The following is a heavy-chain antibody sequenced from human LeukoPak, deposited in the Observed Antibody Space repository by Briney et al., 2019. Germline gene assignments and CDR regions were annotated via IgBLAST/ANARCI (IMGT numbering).Heavy chain of an antibody. CDR2: IYYSGNT. V-gene: IGHV4-61*01. CDR3: ARTYYDASGYSDAFDI. J-gene: IGHJ3*02. CDR1: GGSVSSGSYY. D-gene: IGHD3-22*01. Sequence: PSETLSLTCTVSGGSVSSGSYYWSWIRQPPGKGLEWIGYIYYSGNTYYNPSLESRVTISVDTSKNQFSLKLSSVTGADTAVYYCARTYYDASGYSDAFDIWGQGTMVTVSS.